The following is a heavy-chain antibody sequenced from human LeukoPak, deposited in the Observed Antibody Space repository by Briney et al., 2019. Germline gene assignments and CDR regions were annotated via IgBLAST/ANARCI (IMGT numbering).Heavy chain of an antibody. V-gene: IGHV3-21*01. CDR3: ARGAGSDY. D-gene: IGHD5-12*01. Sequence: GGSLRLSCATSGFHFSRYSMNLVRQAPGKGLGWASSINSSSSYTYYADSVEGRLTISRDNAKNSLYLQMNSLRAEDTAVYYCARGAGSDYWGQGTLVTVSS. J-gene: IGHJ4*02. CDR2: INSSSSYT. CDR1: GFHFSRYS.